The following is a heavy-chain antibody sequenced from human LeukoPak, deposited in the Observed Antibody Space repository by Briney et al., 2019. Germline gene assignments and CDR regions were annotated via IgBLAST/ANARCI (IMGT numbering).Heavy chain of an antibody. J-gene: IGHJ4*02. CDR2: ITSGGSYI. CDR1: GFTFSSHE. V-gene: IGHV3-48*03. D-gene: IGHD1-1*01. Sequence: PGGSLRLSCAASGFTFSSHEMTWVRQAPGKGLEWLSSITSGGSYIYYADSVRGRFTISRDNAKNSLYLHMNSLSAGDTAVYYCARGGRLGDWGQGTLVTVSS. CDR3: ARGGRLGD.